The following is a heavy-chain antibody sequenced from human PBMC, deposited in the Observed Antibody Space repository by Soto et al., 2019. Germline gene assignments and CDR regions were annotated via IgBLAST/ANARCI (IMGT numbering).Heavy chain of an antibody. Sequence: QITLKESGPTLVKPTQTLTLTCTFSGFSLSTSGVGVGWIRQPPGKALEWLALLYWDDDKRYSPSLKSRLTITKDTSKNQVVLTMTSMDPVDTATHYCAQRGLSYDILTGYYNGPPFYYWGQGTLVTVSS. CDR1: GFSLSTSGVG. J-gene: IGHJ4*02. CDR2: LYWDDDK. D-gene: IGHD3-9*01. CDR3: AQRGLSYDILTGYYNGPPFYY. V-gene: IGHV2-5*02.